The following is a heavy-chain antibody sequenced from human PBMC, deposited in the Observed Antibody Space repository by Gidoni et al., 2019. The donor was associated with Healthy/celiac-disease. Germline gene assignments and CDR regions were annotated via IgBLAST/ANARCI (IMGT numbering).Heavy chain of an antibody. V-gene: IGHV4-31*03. Sequence: QVQLQESGPGLVKPSQTLSLTCTVSGGSISSGGYYWSWIRQHPGKGLEWVGYIYYSGIIFYNTSLKSRVTISVDTAKNQFSLKLSSLTAADTAVYYCARGVTIFGVVILEAFDIWGQGTMVTVSS. J-gene: IGHJ3*02. CDR1: GGSISSGGYY. CDR3: ARGVTIFGVVILEAFDI. CDR2: IYYSGII. D-gene: IGHD3-3*01.